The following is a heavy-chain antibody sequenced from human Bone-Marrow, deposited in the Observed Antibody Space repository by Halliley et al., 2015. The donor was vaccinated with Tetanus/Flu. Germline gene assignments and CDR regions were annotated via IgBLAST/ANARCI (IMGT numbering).Heavy chain of an antibody. CDR2: IFSTGGA. J-gene: IGHJ5*02. CDR3: ARDFRGDANCFDP. Sequence: WLGFIFSTGGATHNPPPRSRLTISIDTSKKQLSLKLNSVTAADTAVYYCARDFRGDANCFDPWGQGTLVTVSS. V-gene: IGHV4-59*01. D-gene: IGHD7-27*01.